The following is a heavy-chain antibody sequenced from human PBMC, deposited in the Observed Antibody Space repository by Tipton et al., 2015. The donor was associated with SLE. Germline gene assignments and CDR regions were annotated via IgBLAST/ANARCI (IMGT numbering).Heavy chain of an antibody. CDR2: ISYDGSNK. Sequence: SLRLSCAASGFTFSSYAMHWVRQAPGKGLEWVAVISYDGSNKYYADSVKGRFTISRDNSKNTPYLQMNSLRAEDTAVYYCARDRSNLGSSWSPYFDYWGQGTLVTVSS. J-gene: IGHJ4*02. V-gene: IGHV3-30-3*01. CDR1: GFTFSSYA. D-gene: IGHD6-13*01. CDR3: ARDRSNLGSSWSPYFDY.